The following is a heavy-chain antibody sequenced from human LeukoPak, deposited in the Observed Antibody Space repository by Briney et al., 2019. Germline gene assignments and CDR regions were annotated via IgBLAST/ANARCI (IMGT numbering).Heavy chain of an antibody. D-gene: IGHD3-3*01. CDR3: AGNYDFWSGYSYYYYMDV. Sequence: GGSLRLSCAASGFTFSSYSMNWVRQAPGKGLEWVSYISSSSSTIYYADSVKGRFTISRDNAKNSLYLQMNSLRAEDTAVYYCAGNYDFWSGYSYYYYMDVWGKGTTVTVSS. J-gene: IGHJ6*03. CDR2: ISSSSSTI. CDR1: GFTFSSYS. V-gene: IGHV3-48*01.